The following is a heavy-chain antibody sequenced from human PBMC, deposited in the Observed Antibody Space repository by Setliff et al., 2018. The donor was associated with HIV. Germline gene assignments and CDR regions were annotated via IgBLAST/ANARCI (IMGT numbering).Heavy chain of an antibody. CDR1: GFTFDSYS. CDR3: ARAGVVEGYYYYYYMDV. D-gene: IGHD2-15*01. CDR2: ISGLGGGTI. Sequence: GGSLRLSCATSGFTFDSYSIIWVRQAPGKGLEWVSYISGLGGGTIYYADSVRGRFTTSRDDAEKSVYLQMNSLRAEDTAVYYCARAGVVEGYYYYYYMDVWGKGTTVTVSS. J-gene: IGHJ6*03. V-gene: IGHV3-48*01.